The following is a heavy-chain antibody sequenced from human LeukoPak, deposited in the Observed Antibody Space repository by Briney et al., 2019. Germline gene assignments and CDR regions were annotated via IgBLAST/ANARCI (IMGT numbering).Heavy chain of an antibody. CDR2: LHGGGST. J-gene: IGHJ4*02. D-gene: IGHD3-22*01. V-gene: IGHV3-23*01. CDR3: ANHYYDSRGYYHFDC. CDR1: GFTFSSYA. Sequence: GGSLRLSCAASGFTFSSYAMSWVRQAPGKGLEWVSFLHGGGSTYYADSVKGRFTISRDNSKNTLYLQMNSLRAEDTAVYYCANHYYDSRGYYHFDCWGQGTLVTVSS.